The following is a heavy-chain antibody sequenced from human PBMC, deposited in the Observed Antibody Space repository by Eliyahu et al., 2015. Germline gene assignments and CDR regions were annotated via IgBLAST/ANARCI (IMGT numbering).Heavy chain of an antibody. CDR3: ARRREERFMTSEGNWLDP. CDR2: MYAXGST. Sequence: QLQLYESGPGLVKPSETLSLTCTVSGDSFNTYSWNWIRQPAGKGLEWIGRMYAXGSTNYNPPLKSRVTMSLDTSKNQFSLKLTSVTAADTAVYYCARRREERFMTSEGNWLDPWGQGTQVTVSS. D-gene: IGHD4-11*01. J-gene: IGHJ5*02. V-gene: IGHV4-4*07. CDR1: GDSFNTYS.